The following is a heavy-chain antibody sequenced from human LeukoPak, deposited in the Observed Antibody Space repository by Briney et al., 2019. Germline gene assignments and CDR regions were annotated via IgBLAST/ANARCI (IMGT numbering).Heavy chain of an antibody. D-gene: IGHD6-6*01. CDR2: ISYGGST. CDR3: ARHSRAYSSSSGTYEY. Sequence: PLETLCVTCTVSGGSVSSYYWSWIRQPPGKGLEWIAYISYGGSTNYNPSLKSRVTISVDTSNNQFSLKVSSMTAADTAVYYCARHSRAYSSSSGTYEYWGQGALDTVSS. CDR1: GGSVSSYY. V-gene: IGHV4-59*08. J-gene: IGHJ4*02.